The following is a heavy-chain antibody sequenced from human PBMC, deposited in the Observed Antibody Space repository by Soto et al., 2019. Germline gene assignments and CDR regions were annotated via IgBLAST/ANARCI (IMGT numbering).Heavy chain of an antibody. CDR1: GGTFSSYA. J-gene: IGHJ6*02. CDR2: IIPIFGTA. V-gene: IGHV1-69*13. D-gene: IGHD1-7*01. Sequence: SVKVSCKASGGTFSSYAISWVRQAPGQGLEWMGGIIPIFGTANYAQKFQGRVTITADESTSTAYMELSSLRSEDTAVYYCAREGENWNWDYYGMDVWGQGTTVTVS. CDR3: AREGENWNWDYYGMDV.